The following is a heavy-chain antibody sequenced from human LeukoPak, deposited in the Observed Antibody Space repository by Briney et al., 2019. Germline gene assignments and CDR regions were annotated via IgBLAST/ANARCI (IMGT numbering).Heavy chain of an antibody. CDR2: ISSSGTNE. D-gene: IGHD4-17*01. CDR3: ARDPGDYVGNDAFDI. V-gene: IGHV3-23*01. Sequence: PGGSLRLSCAASVFTFSNYAMTWVRQAPGRGLAGVSGISSSGTNEKYADSMKGRCTVSRDDSKNTVYLQMNSLRAEDTAVYYCARDPGDYVGNDAFDIWGQGTMVTVSS. CDR1: VFTFSNYA. J-gene: IGHJ3*02.